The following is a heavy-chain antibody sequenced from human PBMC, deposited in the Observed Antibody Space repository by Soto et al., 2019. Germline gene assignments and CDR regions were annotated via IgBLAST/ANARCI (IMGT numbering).Heavy chain of an antibody. CDR3: ARDLDGSGSYPDY. D-gene: IGHD3-10*01. Sequence: ASVKVSCKASGGTFSSYTISWVRQAPGQGLEWMGRIIPILGIANYAQKFQGRVTITADKSTSTAYMELSSLRSEDTAVYYCARDLDGSGSYPDYWGQGTLVTVSS. CDR1: GGTFSSYT. J-gene: IGHJ4*02. CDR2: IIPILGIA. V-gene: IGHV1-69*04.